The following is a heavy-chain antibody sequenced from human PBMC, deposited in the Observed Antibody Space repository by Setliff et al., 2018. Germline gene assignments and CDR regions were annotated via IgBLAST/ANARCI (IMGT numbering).Heavy chain of an antibody. Sequence: PGGSLRLSCAVSGFTVDDNFMTWVRQAPGKGLEWVSLIYLGGTTHYADSVKGRFTISRDNAKNTLYLQMNSLRLEDTAVYYCARTCSGSGCYAGLESWGQGTPVTVSS. D-gene: IGHD2-15*01. CDR1: GFTVDDNF. CDR2: IYLGGTT. J-gene: IGHJ4*02. CDR3: ARTCSGSGCYAGLES. V-gene: IGHV3-66*02.